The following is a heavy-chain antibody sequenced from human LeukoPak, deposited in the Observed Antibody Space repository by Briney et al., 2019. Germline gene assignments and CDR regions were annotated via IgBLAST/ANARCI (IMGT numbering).Heavy chain of an antibody. V-gene: IGHV3-21*06. CDR2: IGPTGSDI. D-gene: IGHD1-14*01. CDR3: ATETNGRHYDY. J-gene: IGHJ4*02. CDR1: GLTFSTSG. Sequence: PGGSLRLSCTASGLTFSTSGFNWVRQAPGKGVEGVASIGPTGSDIYHADAIKGRFTISRDNANNFLYLQMNSLRAEDTAVYYCATETNGRHYDYWGQGTLLTVSS.